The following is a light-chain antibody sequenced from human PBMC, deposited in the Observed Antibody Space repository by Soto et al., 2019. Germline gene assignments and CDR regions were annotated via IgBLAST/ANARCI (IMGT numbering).Light chain of an antibody. Sequence: QSALTQPASVSGSPGQSITLSCTGTSSDVGGYNYISWYQQHPGKAPKLLIYDVSNRPSGVSSRFSGSKSGNTASLTISGLQAEDEADYYCSSYTSSSTRVFGTGTKLTVL. CDR3: SSYTSSSTRV. V-gene: IGLV2-14*01. CDR1: SSDVGGYNY. J-gene: IGLJ1*01. CDR2: DVS.